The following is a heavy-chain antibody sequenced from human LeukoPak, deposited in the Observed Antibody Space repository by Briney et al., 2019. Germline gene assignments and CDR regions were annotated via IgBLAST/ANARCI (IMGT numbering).Heavy chain of an antibody. CDR3: ARGNGNVGGRLDP. J-gene: IGHJ5*02. D-gene: IGHD2-8*01. CDR1: GFSVSGIH. V-gene: IGHV3-66*01. CDR2: LYARGAT. Sequence: GGSLRLSCVASGFSVSGIHMNWVRQAPGKDLEWVSGLYARGATYYADSMGGRFTISRDHSKNTLYLQMTNLRVDDTAIYYCARGNGNVGGRLDPWGQGTRVTVSS.